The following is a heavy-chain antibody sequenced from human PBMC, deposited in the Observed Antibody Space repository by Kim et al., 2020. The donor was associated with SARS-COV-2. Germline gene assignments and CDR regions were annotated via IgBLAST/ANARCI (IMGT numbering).Heavy chain of an antibody. CDR2: IYTSGST. D-gene: IGHD2-15*01. CDR3: ARMGRYCSGGSCPRVGMDV. J-gene: IGHJ6*02. Sequence: SETLSLTCTVSGGSISSYYWSWIRQPAGKGLEWIGRIYTSGSTNYNPSLKSRVTMSVDTSKNQFSLKLSSVTAADTAVYYCARMGRYCSGGSCPRVGMDVWGQGTTVTVSS. CDR1: GGSISSYY. V-gene: IGHV4-4*07.